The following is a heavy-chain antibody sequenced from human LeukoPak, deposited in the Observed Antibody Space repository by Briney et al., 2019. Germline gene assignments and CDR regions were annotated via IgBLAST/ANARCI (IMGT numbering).Heavy chain of an antibody. CDR1: GFTFIQYG. J-gene: IGHJ4*02. CDR2: IRSDGTNH. Sequence: GGSLRLSCAASGFTFIQYGIHWVRQAPGKGLEWVAFIRSDGTNHYYADSVKDRFIISRDNSKNILYLQMNDLRAEDTSVYYCAKDASLWSGYFDYWGQGALVTVS. V-gene: IGHV3-30*02. D-gene: IGHD3-3*01. CDR3: AKDASLWSGYFDY.